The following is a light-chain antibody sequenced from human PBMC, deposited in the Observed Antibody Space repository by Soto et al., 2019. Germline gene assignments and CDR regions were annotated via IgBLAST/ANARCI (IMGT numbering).Light chain of an antibody. V-gene: IGKV3-15*01. Sequence: EKVMTQSPATLSVSPGERATLSCRASQSVSSDLAWYKQKPGQAPRLFIYGASTRATGIPARFSGSGSGTEFTLTISSLKSEDFAVYYCQQYNNWPRTFGQGTKVDIK. CDR2: GAS. J-gene: IGKJ1*01. CDR3: QQYNNWPRT. CDR1: QSVSSD.